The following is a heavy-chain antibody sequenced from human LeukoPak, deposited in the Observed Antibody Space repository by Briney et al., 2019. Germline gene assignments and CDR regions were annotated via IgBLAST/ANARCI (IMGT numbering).Heavy chain of an antibody. V-gene: IGHV4-59*02. J-gene: IGHJ4*02. CDR3: ARWSCGSGGDCHEFDH. Sequence: SETLSLTCTVSGGPVRSYYWSWIRQPQSPGQGLEWIGYVHYSGSTNYNPSLKSRVTISMDMSKNQISLRLRSVTAADTAVYYCARWSCGSGGDCHEFDHWGQGTLVTVSS. CDR2: VHYSGST. CDR1: GGPVRSYY. D-gene: IGHD2-21*02.